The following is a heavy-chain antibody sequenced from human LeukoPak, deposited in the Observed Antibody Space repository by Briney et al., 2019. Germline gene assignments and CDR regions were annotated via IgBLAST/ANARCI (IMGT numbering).Heavy chain of an antibody. Sequence: GGSLRLSCAASGFIFSDFSMNWARQAPGKGLEWVAYITSNSGTIYYADSVRGRFTISRDNSRSTLFLQMDSLRVEDTAIYYCATYRQVLLPFESWGQGTLVTVSS. V-gene: IGHV3-48*01. CDR1: GFIFSDFS. D-gene: IGHD5-18*01. J-gene: IGHJ4*02. CDR2: ITSNSGTI. CDR3: ATYRQVLLPFES.